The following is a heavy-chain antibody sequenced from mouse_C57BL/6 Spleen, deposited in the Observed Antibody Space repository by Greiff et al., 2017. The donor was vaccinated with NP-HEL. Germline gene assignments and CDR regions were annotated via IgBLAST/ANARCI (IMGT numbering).Heavy chain of an antibody. CDR3: ASHGYDAFDY. CDR2: IEPSDSYT. J-gene: IGHJ2*01. V-gene: IGHV1-69*01. D-gene: IGHD2-2*01. Sequence: VQLQQPGAELVMPGASVKLSCKASGYTFTSYWMHWVKQRPGQGLEWIGEIEPSDSYTNYNQKFKGKSTLTVDKSSSTAYMQLSSLTSEDSAVYYCASHGYDAFDYWGQGTTLTVSS. CDR1: GYTFTSYW.